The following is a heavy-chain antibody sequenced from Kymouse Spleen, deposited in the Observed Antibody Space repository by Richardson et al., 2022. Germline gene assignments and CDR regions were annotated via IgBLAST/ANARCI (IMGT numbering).Heavy chain of an antibody. CDR2: ISWNSGSI. Sequence: EVQLVESGGGLVQPGRSLRLSCAASGFTFDDYAMHWVRQAPGKGLEWVSGISWNSGSIGYADSVKGRFTISRDNAKNSLYLQMNSLRAEDTALYYCAKDGNWNYLWSWFDPWGQGTLVTVSS. CDR1: GFTFDDYA. D-gene: IGHD1-7*01. V-gene: IGHV3-9*01. CDR3: AKDGNWNYLWSWFDP. J-gene: IGHJ5*02.